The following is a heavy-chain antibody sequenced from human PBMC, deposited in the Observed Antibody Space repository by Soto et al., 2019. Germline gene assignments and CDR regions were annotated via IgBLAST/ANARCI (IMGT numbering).Heavy chain of an antibody. V-gene: IGHV3-23*01. D-gene: IGHD6-13*01. CDR3: AKAKDSSSWYPVYFQH. J-gene: IGHJ1*01. CDR1: GFTFSSYA. Sequence: EVQLLESGGGLVQPGGSLRLSCAASGFTFSSYAMSWVRQAPGKGLEWVSAISGSGGSTYYTDSLKGRFTISRDNSKNTPYLQMNRLRAEDTAVYYCAKAKDSSSWYPVYFQHWGQGTLVTVSS. CDR2: ISGSGGST.